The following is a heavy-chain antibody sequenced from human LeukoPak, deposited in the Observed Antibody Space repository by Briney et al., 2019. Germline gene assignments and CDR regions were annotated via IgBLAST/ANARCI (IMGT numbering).Heavy chain of an antibody. V-gene: IGHV4-59*01. CDR2: IYYSGST. CDR1: GGSISSYY. CDR3: ARARYSSSWYRGRNWFDP. J-gene: IGHJ5*02. Sequence: SETLSLTCTVSGGSISSYYWSWLRQPPGKGLEWIGYIYYSGSTNYNPSLKSRVTISVDTSKNQFSLKLSSVTAADTAVYYCARARYSSSWYRGRNWFDPWGQRTLVTVSS. D-gene: IGHD6-13*01.